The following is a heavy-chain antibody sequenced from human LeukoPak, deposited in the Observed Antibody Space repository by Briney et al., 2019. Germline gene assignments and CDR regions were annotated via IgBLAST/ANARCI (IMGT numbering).Heavy chain of an antibody. D-gene: IGHD6-13*01. J-gene: IGHJ5*02. Sequence: RGSLPLACAASGFIFTNYGFSWVRQAPGKGLGWVSGITGSGTNTYYADSVKGRFTISRDNSKNTLYLQMSTLRDEDTAVYYCVKSPATADGNWFCLGAQSTRVTVSS. CDR3: VKSPATADGNWFCL. CDR1: GFIFTNYG. CDR2: ITGSGTNT. V-gene: IGHV3-23*01.